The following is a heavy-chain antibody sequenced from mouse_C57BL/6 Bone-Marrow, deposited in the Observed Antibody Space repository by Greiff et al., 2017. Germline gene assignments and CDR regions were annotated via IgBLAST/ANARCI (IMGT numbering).Heavy chain of an antibody. D-gene: IGHD1-1*01. CDR3: ARDGSSYNAY. CDR1: GYTFTDYY. CDR2: IYPGSGNT. Sequence: QVQLQQSGAELVRPGASVKLSCKASGYTFTDYYINWVKQRPGQGLEWIARIYPGSGNTYYNEKFKGKATLTAEKSSSTAYMQLSSLTSEDSAVYFCARDGSSYNAYWGQGTLVTVSA. J-gene: IGHJ3*01. V-gene: IGHV1-76*01.